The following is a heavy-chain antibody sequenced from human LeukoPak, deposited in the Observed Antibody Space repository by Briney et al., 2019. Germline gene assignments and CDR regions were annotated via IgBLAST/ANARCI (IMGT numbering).Heavy chain of an antibody. V-gene: IGHV4-31*03. CDR3: ARGSKAYYYGMDA. CDR1: GGSISSGSYY. Sequence: SETLSLTCTVSGGSISSGSYYWSWIRQHSGKGLEWIGYIYYSGSTYYNPSLKSRVTISVDTSKNQFSLKLSSVTAADTAVYYCARGSKAYYYGMDAWGQGTTVTVSS. CDR2: IYYSGST. J-gene: IGHJ6*02.